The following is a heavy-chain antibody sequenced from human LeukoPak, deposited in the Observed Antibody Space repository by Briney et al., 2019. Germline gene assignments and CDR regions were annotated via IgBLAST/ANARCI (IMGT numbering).Heavy chain of an antibody. Sequence: SVKVSCKASGGTVRSYSISWVRQAPGQGLEWMGGIIPIFGSAIYAQKFQGRVTITADKSTNTAYMELSSLRSEDTAVYYCARALGGSSWYGPLKYYFDYWGQGTLVTVSS. CDR3: ARALGGSSWYGPLKYYFDY. CDR1: GGTVRSYS. J-gene: IGHJ4*02. V-gene: IGHV1-69*06. CDR2: IIPIFGSA. D-gene: IGHD6-13*01.